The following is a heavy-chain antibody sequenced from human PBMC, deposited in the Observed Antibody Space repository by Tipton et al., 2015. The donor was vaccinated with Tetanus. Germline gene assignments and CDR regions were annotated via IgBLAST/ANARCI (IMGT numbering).Heavy chain of an antibody. Sequence: SLRLSCAASGFIFSSYGIHWVRQAPGKGLEWVAVSWYDGTDKYYADSVKGRFTISRDNSENTLYLQMNSLRAEDTAVYYCAREADCSGGSFFSGDFDNWGQGTQVTVSS. V-gene: IGHV3-33*01. CDR2: SWYDGTDK. J-gene: IGHJ4*02. CDR1: GFIFSSYG. CDR3: AREADCSGGSFFSGDFDN. D-gene: IGHD2-15*01.